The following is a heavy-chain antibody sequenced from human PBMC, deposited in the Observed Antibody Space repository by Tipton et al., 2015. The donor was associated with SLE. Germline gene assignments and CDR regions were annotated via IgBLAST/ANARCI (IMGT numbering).Heavy chain of an antibody. D-gene: IGHD4-17*01. Sequence: TLSLTCTVSGGSISSYYWSWIRQPPGKGLEWIGYIYYSGSTNYNPSLKSRVTISVDTSKNQFSLKLSSVTAADTAVYYCARRKDLGYDYGDYWGQGTLVTVSS. CDR3: ARRKDLGYDYGDY. J-gene: IGHJ4*02. CDR1: GGSISSYY. CDR2: IYYSGST. V-gene: IGHV4-59*12.